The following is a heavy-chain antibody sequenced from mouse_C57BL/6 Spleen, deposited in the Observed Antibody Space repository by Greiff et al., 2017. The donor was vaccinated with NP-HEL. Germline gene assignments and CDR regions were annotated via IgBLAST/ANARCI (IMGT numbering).Heavy chain of an antibody. CDR1: GYTFTGYW. D-gene: IGHD2-2*01. V-gene: IGHV1-9*01. J-gene: IGHJ2*01. CDR2: ILPGSGST. Sequence: VQLQQSGAELMKPGASVNLSCKVTGYTFTGYWIEWVKQRPGHGLEWIGEILPGSGSTNYTEKIKGKATFNADTSSNTAYMQLSSLTTEDSAIYYCARRGLRRYFDYWGQGTTLTVSS. CDR3: ARRGLRRYFDY.